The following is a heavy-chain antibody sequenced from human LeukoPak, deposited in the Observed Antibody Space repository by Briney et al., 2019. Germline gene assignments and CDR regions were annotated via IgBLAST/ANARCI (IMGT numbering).Heavy chain of an antibody. D-gene: IGHD6-6*01. Sequence: GGSLRLSCAASGFTFSTYAMSWVRQAPGKGLEWVSAISGGGGSTYYADSVKGRFTISRDNFKNTLYLQMNSLRAEDTAVYYCAKDYGSSSTNWFDPWGQGTLVTVSS. CDR3: AKDYGSSSTNWFDP. J-gene: IGHJ5*02. CDR1: GFTFSTYA. V-gene: IGHV3-23*01. CDR2: ISGGGGST.